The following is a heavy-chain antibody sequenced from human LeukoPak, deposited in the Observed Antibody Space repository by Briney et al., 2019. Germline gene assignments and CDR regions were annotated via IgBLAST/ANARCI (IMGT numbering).Heavy chain of an antibody. D-gene: IGHD6-19*01. J-gene: IGHJ4*02. CDR3: ARGPAAGRDFDY. Sequence: SETLSLTCAVYGGSFSGHYWSWIRQPPGKGLEWIGEINHSGSTNYNPSLKSRVTISVDTSKNQFSLKLSSVTAADTAVYYCARGPAAGRDFDYWGQGTLVTVSS. V-gene: IGHV4-34*01. CDR2: INHSGST. CDR1: GGSFSGHY.